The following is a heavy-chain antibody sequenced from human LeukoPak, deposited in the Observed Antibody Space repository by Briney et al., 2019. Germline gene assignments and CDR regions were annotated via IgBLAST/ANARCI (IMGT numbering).Heavy chain of an antibody. CDR2: ISSSSSYI. CDR3: ARDSYYGDYVGTGY. CDR1: GFTFSSYS. J-gene: IGHJ4*02. D-gene: IGHD4-17*01. Sequence: PGGSLRLSCAASGFTFSSYSMNWVRQAPGKGLEWVSSISSSSSYIYYADSVKGRFTISRDNAKNSPYLQMNSLRAEDTAVYYCARDSYYGDYVGTGYWGQGTLVTVSS. V-gene: IGHV3-21*01.